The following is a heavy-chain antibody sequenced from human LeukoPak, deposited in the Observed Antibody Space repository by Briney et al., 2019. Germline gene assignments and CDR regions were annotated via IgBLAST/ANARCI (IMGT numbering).Heavy chain of an antibody. Sequence: GGSLRLSCAASGFTFDDYGMSWVRHAPGKGLEWVSGINWNGGSTGYADSVKGRFTISRDNAKNSLYLQMNSLRAEDTALYYCAREYYYGSGSPMDVWGKGTTVTVSS. V-gene: IGHV3-20*04. CDR1: GFTFDDYG. CDR3: AREYYYGSGSPMDV. J-gene: IGHJ6*03. CDR2: INWNGGST. D-gene: IGHD3-10*01.